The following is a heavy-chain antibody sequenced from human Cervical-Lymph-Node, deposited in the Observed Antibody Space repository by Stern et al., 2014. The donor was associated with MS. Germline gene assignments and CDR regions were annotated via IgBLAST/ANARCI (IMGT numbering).Heavy chain of an antibody. CDR3: ARARYSSGWSPTYYFDY. J-gene: IGHJ4*02. CDR1: GGTFSSYA. D-gene: IGHD6-19*01. V-gene: IGHV1-69*01. Sequence: QVQLVQSGAEVKKPGSSVKVSCKASGGTFSSYAISWVRQAPGQGLEWMGGIIPIFGTANYAQKFQGRVTITADESTSTAYMELSSLRSEDTAVYYCARARYSSGWSPTYYFDYWGQGTLVTVSS. CDR2: IIPIFGTA.